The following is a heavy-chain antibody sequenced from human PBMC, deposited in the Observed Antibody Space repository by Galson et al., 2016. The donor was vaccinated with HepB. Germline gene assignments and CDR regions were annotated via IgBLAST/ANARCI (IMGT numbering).Heavy chain of an antibody. CDR1: GYRFTGYY. CDR2: INPNSGDT. J-gene: IGHJ1*01. V-gene: IGHV1-2*02. CDR3: ARGGDFWSGYFFQD. D-gene: IGHD3-3*01. Sequence: SVKVSCKASGYRFTGYYIHWVRQAPGQGLEWLGWINPNSGDTDYAQSIQDRVTVTRDTSIRTAYLALIRLTSDDTAVYYCARGGDFWSGYFFQDWGQGTPVTVSS.